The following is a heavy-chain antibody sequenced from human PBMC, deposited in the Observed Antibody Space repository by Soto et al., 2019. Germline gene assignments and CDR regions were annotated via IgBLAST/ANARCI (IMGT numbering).Heavy chain of an antibody. CDR1: GNSIASTW. J-gene: IGHJ4*02. D-gene: IGHD6-19*01. CDR3: ARGSGWDTFDY. Sequence: GESLKISCKGSGNSIASTWIGWVRQMPGKGLEWMGIIYVGDSDTRYSPSFQGQVTISADKSISTAYLQWSSLKASDTAMYYCARGSGWDTFDYWGQGALVTVSS. CDR2: IYVGDSDT. V-gene: IGHV5-51*01.